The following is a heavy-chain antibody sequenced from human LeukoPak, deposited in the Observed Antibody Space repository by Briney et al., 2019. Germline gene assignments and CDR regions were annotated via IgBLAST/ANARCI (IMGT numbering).Heavy chain of an antibody. J-gene: IGHJ3*02. CDR1: GGSINSYY. CDR3: ARRLRIEGGTRRGDALDM. CDR2: IYNSGST. D-gene: IGHD1-26*01. Sequence: SETLSLTCTVSGGSINSYYWTWIRQPPGKGLEWIGYIYNSGSTNYDPSLKSRVTISTDTSKKQFSLRVSSVTAADTAVYYCARRLRIEGGTRRGDALDMWGQGTMVTVSS. V-gene: IGHV4-59*08.